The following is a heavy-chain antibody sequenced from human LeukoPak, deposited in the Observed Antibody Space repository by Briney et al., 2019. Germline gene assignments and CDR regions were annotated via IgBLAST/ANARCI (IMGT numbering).Heavy chain of an antibody. V-gene: IGHV4-59*01. CDR3: ASRSSIWSGYQDTLYYFDS. D-gene: IGHD3-3*01. Sequence: PSETLSLTCTVSGGSISSYYWSWIRQPPGKRLEWIGHIYYSGSTTDNPSLKSRVTVSVDTSKNQFSLKLSSVTAADTAVYYCASRSSIWSGYQDTLYYFDSWGQGTLVTVSS. J-gene: IGHJ4*02. CDR2: IYYSGST. CDR1: GGSISSYY.